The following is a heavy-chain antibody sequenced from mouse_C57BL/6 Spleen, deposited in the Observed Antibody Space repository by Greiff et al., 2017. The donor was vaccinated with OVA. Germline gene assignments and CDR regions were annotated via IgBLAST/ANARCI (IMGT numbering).Heavy chain of an antibody. D-gene: IGHD1-1*01. V-gene: IGHV1-15*01. CDR3: TRWLITTVVDY. CDR2: IDPETGGT. J-gene: IGHJ2*01. CDR1: GYTFTDYE. Sequence: QVQLKESGAELVRPGASVTLSCKASGYTFTDYEMHWVKQTPVHGLEWIGAIDPETGGTAYNQKFKGKAILTADKSSSTAYMELRSLTSEDSAVYYCTRWLITTVVDYWGQGTTLTVSS.